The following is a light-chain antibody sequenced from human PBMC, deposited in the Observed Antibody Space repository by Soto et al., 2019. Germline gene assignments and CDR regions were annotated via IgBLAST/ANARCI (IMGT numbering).Light chain of an antibody. CDR3: SSHAGSSVV. J-gene: IGLJ1*01. CDR1: SSDVGGYNY. V-gene: IGLV2-11*01. Sequence: QSVLTQPRSVSGSPGQSVTISCTGTSSDVGGYNYVSWYQQHPGKAPKLMIYDVTTRPSGVPDRFSGSKSGNTASLTISGLQAEDEADYYCSSHAGSSVVFGTGTTV. CDR2: DVT.